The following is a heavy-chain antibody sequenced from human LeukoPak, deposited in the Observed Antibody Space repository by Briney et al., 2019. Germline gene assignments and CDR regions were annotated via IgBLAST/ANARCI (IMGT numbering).Heavy chain of an antibody. Sequence: SQTLSLTCAVSGGSISSGGYSWSWIRQPPGKGLEWIGYIYHSGSTYYNPSLKSRVTISVDRSKNQFSLKLSSVTAADTAVYYCARFNIAAAANWFDPWGLGTLVTVSS. CDR3: ARFNIAAAANWFDP. J-gene: IGHJ5*02. CDR2: IYHSGST. V-gene: IGHV4-30-2*01. D-gene: IGHD6-13*01. CDR1: GGSISSGGYS.